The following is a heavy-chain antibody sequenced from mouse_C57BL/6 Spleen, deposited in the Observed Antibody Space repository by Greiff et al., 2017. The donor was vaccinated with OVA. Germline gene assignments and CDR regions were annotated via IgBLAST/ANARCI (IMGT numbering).Heavy chain of an antibody. J-gene: IGHJ4*01. CDR2: IDPETGGT. D-gene: IGHD1-1*01. V-gene: IGHV1-15*01. CDR1: GYTFTDYE. CDR3: TKFITTVVGAMDY. Sequence: VQLQESGAELVRPGASVTLSCKASGYTFTDYELHWVKQTPVHGLEWIGAIDPETGGTAYNQKFKGKAILTADKSSSTAYMELRSLTSEDSAVDYCTKFITTVVGAMDYWGQGTSVTVSS.